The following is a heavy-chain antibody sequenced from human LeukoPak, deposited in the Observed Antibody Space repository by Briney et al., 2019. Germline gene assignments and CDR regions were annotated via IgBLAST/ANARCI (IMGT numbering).Heavy chain of an antibody. J-gene: IGHJ4*02. CDR3: ARVTSHCSGGSCYSRFDY. CDR1: GGSFSGYY. CDR2: INHSGST. V-gene: IGHV4-34*01. Sequence: SETLSLTCAVYGGSFSGYYWSWIRQPPGKGLEWIGEINHSGSTNYNPSLKSRVTISVDTSKNQFSLKLSSVTAADTAVHYCARVTSHCSGGSCYSRFDYWGQGTLVTVSS. D-gene: IGHD2-15*01.